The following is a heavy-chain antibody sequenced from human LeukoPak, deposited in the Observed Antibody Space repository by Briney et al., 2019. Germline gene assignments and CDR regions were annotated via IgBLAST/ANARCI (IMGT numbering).Heavy chain of an antibody. CDR2: IRYDGSNK. D-gene: IGHD3-22*01. V-gene: IGHV3-30*02. J-gene: IGHJ4*02. CDR3: AKDAYYYDSSGYYYFDY. CDR1: GFTFSSYG. Sequence: GGSLRLSCAASGFTFSSYGMHWVRQAPGKGLEWVAFIRYDGSNKYYADSVKGRFTISRDNSKNTLYLQVNSLRAEDTAVYYCAKDAYYYDSSGYYYFDYWGQGTLVTVSS.